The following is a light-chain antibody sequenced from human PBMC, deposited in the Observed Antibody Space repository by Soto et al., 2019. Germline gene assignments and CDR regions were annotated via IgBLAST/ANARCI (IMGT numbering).Light chain of an antibody. J-gene: IGKJ1*01. CDR1: QSISSW. V-gene: IGKV1-5*01. Sequence: DIQMTQSPSTLSASVGDRVTITCRASQSISSWLAWFQQKPGKAPKLLIYDASNLESGVPSRFSGSGSRTEFTLTISSLQPDDFATYYCQQYNSYRTFGQGTLVDIK. CDR2: DAS. CDR3: QQYNSYRT.